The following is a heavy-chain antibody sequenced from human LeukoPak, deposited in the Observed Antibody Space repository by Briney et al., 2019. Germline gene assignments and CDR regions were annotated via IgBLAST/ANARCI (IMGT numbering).Heavy chain of an antibody. Sequence: SETLSLTCTVSGGSISSISYYWGWIRQTPGKGLEWIGNIYYSGSTDFNPSLKSRVTISVDTSKNQFSLRLTSVTAADTAVYYCARLPGRMFRGVTLVVPNYFDYWGQGTLVTVSS. CDR3: ARLPGRMFRGVTLVVPNYFDY. J-gene: IGHJ4*02. V-gene: IGHV4-39*01. D-gene: IGHD3-10*01. CDR1: GGSISSISYY. CDR2: IYYSGST.